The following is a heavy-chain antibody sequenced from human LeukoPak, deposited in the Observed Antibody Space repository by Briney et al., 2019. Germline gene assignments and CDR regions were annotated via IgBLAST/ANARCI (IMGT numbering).Heavy chain of an antibody. V-gene: IGHV5-51*01. CDR3: ARQTMGVRGGEWDY. CDR2: IYPDDSDI. Sequence: AGESLKISCKGSGYRFKEYWIGWVRQMPGKGLEWMGIIYPDDSDIRYSPSFQGQVTISADRSISIAYLQWSSLKASDTAMYYCARQTMGVRGGEWDYWGQGTPVTVSS. CDR1: GYRFKEYW. D-gene: IGHD3-10*01. J-gene: IGHJ4*02.